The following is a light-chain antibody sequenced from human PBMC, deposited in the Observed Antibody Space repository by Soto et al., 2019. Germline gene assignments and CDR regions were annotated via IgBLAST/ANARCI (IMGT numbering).Light chain of an antibody. CDR2: KAS. J-gene: IGKJ1*01. CDR3: QHYNSYSEA. Sequence: DIQMTQAPSTLSGSVAVRVTITWRASQTISSWLAWYQQKPGKAPKLLIYKASTLKSGVPSRFSGSGSGTEFTLTISSLQPDDFATYYCQHYNSYSEAFGQGTKVDIK. V-gene: IGKV1-5*03. CDR1: QTISSW.